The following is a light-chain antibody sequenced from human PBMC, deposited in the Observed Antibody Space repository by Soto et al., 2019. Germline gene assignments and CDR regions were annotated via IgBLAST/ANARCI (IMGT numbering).Light chain of an antibody. J-gene: IGLJ1*01. CDR1: RSDIGGYDH. CDR2: EVS. CDR3: ASFTSRSALV. Sequence: QSALTQPASVSGSPGQSTTISCTGTRSDIGGYDHVSWYQHHPGKVPKLIIFEVSNRPSGVSARFSASKSGNTASLTISGLQTEDEAHYYCASFTSRSALVFGSGTKVTVL. V-gene: IGLV2-14*01.